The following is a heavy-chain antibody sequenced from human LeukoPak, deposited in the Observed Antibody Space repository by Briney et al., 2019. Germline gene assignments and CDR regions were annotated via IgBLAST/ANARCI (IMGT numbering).Heavy chain of an antibody. D-gene: IGHD5-18*01. V-gene: IGHV3-23*01. CDR2: ISGSGAST. Sequence: GGSLRLSCAASGFTFTDYAMSWVRQAPGKGLEWVSAISGSGASTYYADSVKGRFTISRDNSKNTLYLQVNSLRAEDTALYYCAKDGRGGYSYGSYFDSWGQGILVTVSS. J-gene: IGHJ4*02. CDR3: AKDGRGGYSYGSYFDS. CDR1: GFTFTDYA.